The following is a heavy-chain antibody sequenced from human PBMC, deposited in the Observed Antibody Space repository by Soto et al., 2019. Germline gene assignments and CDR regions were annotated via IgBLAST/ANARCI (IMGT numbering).Heavy chain of an antibody. V-gene: IGHV3-11*03. Sequence: PGGSLRLSCAASGFRFSDYYMSWICQAPGKGPEWVAYLSGTTSDTNSADFVKGRFIISRDNAKNSLYLQMNSLRAEDTAIYYCAKKVNSGPGSQYFDYWGQGTLVTVS. CDR3: AKKVNSGPGSQYFDY. J-gene: IGHJ4*02. CDR2: LSGTTSDT. D-gene: IGHD3-10*01. CDR1: GFRFSDYY.